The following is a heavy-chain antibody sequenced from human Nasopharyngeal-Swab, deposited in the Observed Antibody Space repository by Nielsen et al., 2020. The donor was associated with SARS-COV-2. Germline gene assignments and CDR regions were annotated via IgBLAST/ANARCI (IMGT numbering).Heavy chain of an antibody. V-gene: IGHV1-8*01. CDR3: ARFSRYYYYYGMDV. CDR1: GYTFTSYD. CDR2: MNPNSGNT. D-gene: IGHD2/OR15-2a*01. Sequence: ASLQVSCKASGYTFTSYDINWVRQPTGQGLEWIGWMNPNSGNTGYAQKFQGRVTMTRNTSISTAYMELSSLRSEDTAVYYCARFSRYYYYYGMDVWGQGTTVTVSS. J-gene: IGHJ6*02.